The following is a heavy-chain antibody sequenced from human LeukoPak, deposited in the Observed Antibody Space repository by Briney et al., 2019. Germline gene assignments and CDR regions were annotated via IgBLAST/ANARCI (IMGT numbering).Heavy chain of an antibody. Sequence: SGGSLRLSCTASGFSLITNGISWVRQAPGKGLEWVSTFGERGGKTFYADSVKGRFTISRDSSKNTMYLQMSSLKVEDTAVYYCGKLSRDDEANSWFDHWGQGTLVTVSS. V-gene: IGHV3-23*01. J-gene: IGHJ5*02. CDR2: FGERGGKT. CDR3: GKLSRDDEANSWFDH. D-gene: IGHD7-27*01. CDR1: GFSLITNG.